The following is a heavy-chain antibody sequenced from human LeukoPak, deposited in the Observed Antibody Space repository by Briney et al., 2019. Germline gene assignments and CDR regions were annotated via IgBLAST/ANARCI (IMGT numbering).Heavy chain of an antibody. CDR1: GFTFSNYG. CDR3: AKDLSSSWRNPRDY. Sequence: GGSLRLSCSASGFTFSNYGMSWVRQAPGKGLEWVSAISGSGSNTYYADSVKGRFTISRDNSKNTLYLQMNSLRAEDTAVYYCAKDLSSSWRNPRDYWGQGTLVTVSS. D-gene: IGHD6-13*01. CDR2: ISGSGSNT. J-gene: IGHJ4*02. V-gene: IGHV3-23*01.